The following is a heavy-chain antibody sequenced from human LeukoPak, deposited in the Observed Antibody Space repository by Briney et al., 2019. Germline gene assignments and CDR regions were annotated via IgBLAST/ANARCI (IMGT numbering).Heavy chain of an antibody. V-gene: IGHV4-61*02. CDR3: ARDTRAATGLNWFDP. Sequence: SETLSLTCTVSGGSISSSSYYWSWIRQPAGKRLEWIGRVYTSGSTDYNPSLKSRVTMSVDTSKNQFSLNLTSLTAADTAVYYCARDTRAATGLNWFDPWGQGTLVSVSS. CDR2: VYTSGST. J-gene: IGHJ5*02. CDR1: GGSISSSSYY. D-gene: IGHD6-13*01.